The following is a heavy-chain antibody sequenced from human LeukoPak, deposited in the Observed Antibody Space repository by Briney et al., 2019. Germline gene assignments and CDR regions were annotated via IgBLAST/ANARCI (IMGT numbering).Heavy chain of an antibody. CDR1: GGSISSYY. Sequence: PSETLSLTCTVSGGSISSYYWSWIRQPPGKGLEWIGYIYYSGSTYYNPSLKSRVTISVDTSKNQFSLKLSSVTAADTAVYYCAAELPEHGMDVWGHGTTVTVSS. CDR2: IYYSGST. V-gene: IGHV4-59*04. D-gene: IGHD2-15*01. J-gene: IGHJ6*02. CDR3: AAELPEHGMDV.